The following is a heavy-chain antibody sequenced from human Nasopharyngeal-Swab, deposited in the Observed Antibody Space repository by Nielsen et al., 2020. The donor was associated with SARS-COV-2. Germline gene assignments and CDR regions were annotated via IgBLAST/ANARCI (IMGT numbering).Heavy chain of an antibody. V-gene: IGHV3-23*01. Sequence: GESLKISCAASGLTFSSYAMSWVRQAPGKGLEWVSATSGSGGSTYYADSVKGRFTISRDNSKNTLYLQINSLRAEDTAVYYCAKAVAPSSSWGQGTLVTVSS. CDR2: TSGSGGST. J-gene: IGHJ5*02. CDR3: AKAVAPSSS. D-gene: IGHD6-6*01. CDR1: GLTFSSYA.